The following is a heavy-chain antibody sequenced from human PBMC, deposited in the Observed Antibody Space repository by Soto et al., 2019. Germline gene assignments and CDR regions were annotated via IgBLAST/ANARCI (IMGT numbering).Heavy chain of an antibody. D-gene: IGHD2-21*01. CDR1: GYTFTGYY. CDR3: ARDLQVLINWFDP. J-gene: IGHJ5*02. CDR2: INPNSGGT. V-gene: IGHV1-2*06. Sequence: ASVKVSCKASGYTFTGYYMHWVRQAPGQGLEWMGRINPNSGGTNYAQKFQGRVTMTRDTSISTAHMELSRLRSDDTAVYYCARDLQVLINWFDPWGQGTLVTVSS.